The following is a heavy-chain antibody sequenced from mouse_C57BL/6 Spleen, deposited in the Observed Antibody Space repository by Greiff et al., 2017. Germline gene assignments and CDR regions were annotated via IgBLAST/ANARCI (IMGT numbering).Heavy chain of an antibody. Sequence: EVQVVESGPELVKPGASVKISCKASGYTFTDYYMNWVKQSHGKSLEWIGDINPNNGGTSYNQKFKGKATLTVDKSSSTAYMELRSLTSEDSAVYYCARMGFAYWGQGTLVTVSA. V-gene: IGHV1-26*01. CDR2: INPNNGGT. CDR1: GYTFTDYY. CDR3: ARMGFAY. J-gene: IGHJ3*01.